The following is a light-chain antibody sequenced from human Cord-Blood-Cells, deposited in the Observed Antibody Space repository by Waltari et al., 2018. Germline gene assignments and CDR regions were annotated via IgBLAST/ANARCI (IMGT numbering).Light chain of an antibody. CDR1: SSNIGAGSD. J-gene: IGLJ3*02. CDR2: GNS. CDR3: QSYDSSLSVWV. V-gene: IGLV1-40*01. Sequence: QSVLTQPPSVSGAPGQRVTISCTGSSSNIGAGSDVHWYQQLPGTPPKLLIYGNSNRPAGVPDRFSGSKSGTSASLAITGLQAEDEADYYCQSYDSSLSVWVFGGGTKLTVL.